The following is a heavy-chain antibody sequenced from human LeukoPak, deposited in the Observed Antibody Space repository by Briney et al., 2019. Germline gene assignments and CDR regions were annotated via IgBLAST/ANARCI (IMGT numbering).Heavy chain of an antibody. D-gene: IGHD3-22*01. CDR3: ARFTDSSGSYWASPERFFDY. CDR1: GFTFSSYW. J-gene: IGHJ4*02. CDR2: INIDGSTA. V-gene: IGHV3-74*01. Sequence: PGGSLRLSCAASGFTFSSYWMHWVRQAPGKGLVWVSRINIDGSTATYAESVKGRFTISRDNAENTLYLQMNSLRAEDTAMYYCARFTDSSGSYWASPERFFDYWGQGTLVTVSS.